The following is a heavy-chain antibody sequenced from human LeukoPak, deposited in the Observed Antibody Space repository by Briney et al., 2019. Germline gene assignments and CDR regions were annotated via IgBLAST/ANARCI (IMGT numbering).Heavy chain of an antibody. V-gene: IGHV1-69*01. Sequence: SVKVSCKASGGTFSSYAISWVRQAPGQGLEWMGGIMPIFGTANYAQKFQGRVTITADESTSTAYMELSSLRSEDTAVYYCASTVTSDIVVVPAAIAWFDPWGQGTLVTVSS. CDR3: ASTVTSDIVVVPAAIAWFDP. CDR2: IMPIFGTA. CDR1: GGTFSSYA. J-gene: IGHJ5*02. D-gene: IGHD2-2*01.